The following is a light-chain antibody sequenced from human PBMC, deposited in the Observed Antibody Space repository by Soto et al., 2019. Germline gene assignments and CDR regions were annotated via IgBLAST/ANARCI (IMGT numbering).Light chain of an antibody. CDR3: HKYTDWTWT. J-gene: IGKJ1*01. Sequence: DIVVTQSPATLSVSRGERATLSCTASQSVGRNLAWYQHKPGQTPRLLIYGASNRATGVPARFSGSGSETEFTLTLSSLQSEDFAVYHCHKYTDWTWTFGQGTKVDIK. CDR2: GAS. V-gene: IGKV3D-15*01. CDR1: QSVGRN.